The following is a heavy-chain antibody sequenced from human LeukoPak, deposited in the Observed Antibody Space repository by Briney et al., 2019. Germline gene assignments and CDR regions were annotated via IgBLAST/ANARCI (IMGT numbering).Heavy chain of an antibody. J-gene: IGHJ4*02. CDR2: IYYSGST. D-gene: IGHD3-10*01. CDR3: ARHYGP. V-gene: IGHV4-39*01. CDR1: GGSISGSSYY. Sequence: PSETLSLTCTVSGGSISGSSYYWGWIRQPPGKGLEWIGSIYYSGSTYYNPSLKSRVTISVDTSKNQFSLKLNSVTATDTAAYHCARHYGPWGQGTLVTVSS.